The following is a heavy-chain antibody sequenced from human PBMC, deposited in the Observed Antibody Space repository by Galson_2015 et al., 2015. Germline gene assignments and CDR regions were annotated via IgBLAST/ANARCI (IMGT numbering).Heavy chain of an antibody. D-gene: IGHD6-19*01. CDR1: GLTFSSYA. CDR3: ARDRACLVHYFDY. Sequence: SLRLSCAASGLTFSSYAMHWVRQAPGKGLEWEAVISYDGSNKYYADSLKGRFTISRDNSKNTLYLQMNSLRAEDTAVYYCARDRACLVHYFDYWGQGTLFTLSS. V-gene: IGHV3-30-3*01. J-gene: IGHJ4*02. CDR2: ISYDGSNK.